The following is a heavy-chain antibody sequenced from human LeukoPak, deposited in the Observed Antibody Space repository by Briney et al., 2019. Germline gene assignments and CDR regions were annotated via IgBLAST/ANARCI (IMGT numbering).Heavy chain of an antibody. CDR1: GFTFSSYS. Sequence: PGGSLRLSCAASGFTFSSYSMNWVRQAPGKGLEWVSSISSSSSYIYYADSVKGRFTISRDNAKNSLYLQMNSLRAEDTAVYYCAREGSSIAAATNWFDPWGQGTLVTVFS. CDR2: ISSSSSYI. CDR3: AREGSSIAAATNWFDP. D-gene: IGHD6-13*01. J-gene: IGHJ5*02. V-gene: IGHV3-21*01.